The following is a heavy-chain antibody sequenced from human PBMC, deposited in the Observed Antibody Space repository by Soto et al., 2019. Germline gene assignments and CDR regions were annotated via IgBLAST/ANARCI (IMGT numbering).Heavy chain of an antibody. CDR3: AFPATADVDY. D-gene: IGHD6-13*01. J-gene: IGHJ4*02. CDR2: IYHSGTT. V-gene: IGHV4-4*02. Sequence: QVQLQESGPGLVKPSGTLSLTCAVSGGSISSTNWWTWVRQSPGRGLEWIGEIYHSGTTNYSPSLKSRVNIAVDMSTNHLSLTLISVTAAHTAVYDGAFPATADVDYWGKGILVTVSS. CDR1: GGSISSTNW.